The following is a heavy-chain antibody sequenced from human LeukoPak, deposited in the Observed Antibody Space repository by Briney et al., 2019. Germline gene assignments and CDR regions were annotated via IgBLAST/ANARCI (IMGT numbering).Heavy chain of an antibody. CDR1: GGSLSSSNW. CDR2: IYHSGST. J-gene: IGHJ6*03. V-gene: IGHV4-4*02. Sequence: SGTLSLTCAGSGGSLSSSNWWGWVRQSPGKGPGWIVEIYHSGSTNYNPSLKSRVTISVDKSKNQYSMKLSSVTAADPAVYYCARVYYYYYYMDVWGKGTTVTVSS. CDR3: ARVYYYYYYMDV.